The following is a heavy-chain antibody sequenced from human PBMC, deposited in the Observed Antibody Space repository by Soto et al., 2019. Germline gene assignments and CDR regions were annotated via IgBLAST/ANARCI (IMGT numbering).Heavy chain of an antibody. CDR3: ASGSESYAPGYFDY. D-gene: IGHD1-26*01. Sequence: ASVKVSCKASGYTFTSYDINWVRQATGQGLEWMGWMNPNSGNTGYAQKFQGRVTMTRNTSISTAYMELSSLRSEDTAVYYCASGSESYAPGYFDYWGQGTLVTVSS. CDR1: GYTFTSYD. V-gene: IGHV1-8*01. CDR2: MNPNSGNT. J-gene: IGHJ4*02.